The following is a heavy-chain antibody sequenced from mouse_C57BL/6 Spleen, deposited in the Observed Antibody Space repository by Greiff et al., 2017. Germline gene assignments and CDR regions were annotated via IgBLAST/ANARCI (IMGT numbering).Heavy chain of an antibody. CDR2: ISYDGSN. CDR1: GYSITSGYY. CDR3: ARAGLRRGGNAMDY. D-gene: IGHD2-4*01. Sequence: EVQLQESGPGLVKPSQSLSLTCSVTGYSITSGYYWNWIRQFPGNKLEWMGYISYDGSNNYNPSLKNRISITRDTSKNQFFLKLNSVTTEDTATYYCARAGLRRGGNAMDYWGQGTSVTVSS. J-gene: IGHJ4*01. V-gene: IGHV3-6*01.